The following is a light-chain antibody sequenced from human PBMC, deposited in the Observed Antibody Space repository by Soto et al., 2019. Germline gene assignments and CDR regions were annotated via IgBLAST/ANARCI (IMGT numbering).Light chain of an antibody. J-gene: IGKJ5*01. V-gene: IGKV3-11*01. CDR2: DAS. CDR3: QQRSNFIT. CDR1: QSVSSY. Sequence: EIVLTQSPATLSLSPGERATLSCRASQSVSSYLAWYQQKPGQAPRLLIYDASNSATGIPSRFSGSVSGTDFTLTISSLEPEDFAVYYCQQRSNFITCGQGTRLEIK.